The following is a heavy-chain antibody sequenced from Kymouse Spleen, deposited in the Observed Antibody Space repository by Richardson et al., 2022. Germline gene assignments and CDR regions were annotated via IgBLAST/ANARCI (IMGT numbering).Heavy chain of an antibody. V-gene: IGHV4-39*01. CDR3: ARHDHPSSWSPYYYYYGMDV. J-gene: IGHJ6*02. D-gene: IGHD6-13*01. CDR1: GGSISSSSYY. CDR2: IYYSGST. Sequence: QLQLQESGPGLVKPSETLSLTCTVSGGSISSSSYYWGWIRQPPGKGLEWIGSIYYSGSTYYNPSLKSRVTISVDTSKNQFSLKLSSVTAADTAVYYCARHDHPSSWSPYYYYYGMDVWGQGTTVTVSS.